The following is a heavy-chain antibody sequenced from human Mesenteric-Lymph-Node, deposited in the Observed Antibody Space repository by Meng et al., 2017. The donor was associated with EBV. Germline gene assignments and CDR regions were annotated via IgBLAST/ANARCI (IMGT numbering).Heavy chain of an antibody. CDR2: IYYSGST. Sequence: ESRPRLVNPSQTLSLTCTVSGGSISSGDYYWSWIRQPPGKSLEWIGYIYYSGSTYYNPSLKSRVTISVDTSKNQFSLKLSSVTAADTAVYYCARTHFYDSSNYGFDYWGQGTLVTVSS. V-gene: IGHV4-30-4*01. CDR1: GGSISSGDYY. CDR3: ARTHFYDSSNYGFDY. D-gene: IGHD3-22*01. J-gene: IGHJ4*02.